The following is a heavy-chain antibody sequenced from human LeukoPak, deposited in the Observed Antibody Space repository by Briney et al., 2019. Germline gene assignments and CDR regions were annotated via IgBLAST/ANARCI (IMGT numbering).Heavy chain of an antibody. CDR3: ARGGTYCGVGSCYATEYLQH. CDR2: IKQDGSEK. D-gene: IGHD2-15*01. CDR1: GFTFSSYW. Sequence: GGSLRLSCAASGFTFSSYWMSWVRQAPGKGLEWVANIKQDGSEKYYVDSVKGRFTISRDNAKNSLYLQMNSLRAEDTAVYYCARGGTYCGVGSCYATEYLQHWGQGTLVTVSS. J-gene: IGHJ1*01. V-gene: IGHV3-7*05.